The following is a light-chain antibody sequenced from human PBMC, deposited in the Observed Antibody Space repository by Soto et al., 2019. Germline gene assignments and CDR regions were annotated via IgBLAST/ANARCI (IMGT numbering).Light chain of an antibody. J-gene: IGKJ2*01. Sequence: EIVLTQSPATLSLSPGEGATLSCRASQSIGTYLAWYQHKPGQAPRLLIFDASNRATGIPARFSGSGSGTDFTLTISSLEPEDFAVYYCQQYNNWPPPYTFGQGTKLEIK. CDR1: QSIGTY. CDR2: DAS. CDR3: QQYNNWPPPYT. V-gene: IGKV3-11*01.